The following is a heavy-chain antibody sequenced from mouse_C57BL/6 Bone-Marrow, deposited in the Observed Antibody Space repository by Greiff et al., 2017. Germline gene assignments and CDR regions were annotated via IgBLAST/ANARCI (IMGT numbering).Heavy chain of an antibody. Sequence: QVQLQQSGAELARPGASVKLSCKASGYTFTSYGISWVKQRPGQGLEWIGEIYPRSGNTYYNEKFKGKATLTADKSSSTAYMELRSLTSEDSAVYFSAIWDDYAPAWFAYWGQGTLVTVSA. CDR2: IYPRSGNT. CDR1: GYTFTSYG. J-gene: IGHJ3*01. CDR3: AIWDDYAPAWFAY. D-gene: IGHD2-4*01. V-gene: IGHV1-81*01.